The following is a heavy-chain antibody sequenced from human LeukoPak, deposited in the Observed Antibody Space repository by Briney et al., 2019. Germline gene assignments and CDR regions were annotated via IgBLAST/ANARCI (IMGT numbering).Heavy chain of an antibody. CDR1: GFTFSSYL. Sequence: HPGGSLRLSCVASGFTFSSYLMHWVRQAPGKGLVWVSRINTDGSSTYYADSVKGRFTISRDNAKNTLYLQMNSLRAEDTAVYYCARGGDSGSPPGVYWGQGTLVTVSS. J-gene: IGHJ4*02. D-gene: IGHD1-26*01. V-gene: IGHV3-74*01. CDR3: ARGGDSGSPPGVY. CDR2: INTDGSST.